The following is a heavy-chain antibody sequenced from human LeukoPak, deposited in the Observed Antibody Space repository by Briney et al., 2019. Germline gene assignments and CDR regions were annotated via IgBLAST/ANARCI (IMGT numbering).Heavy chain of an antibody. CDR3: ARARWIQLWLPFDY. V-gene: IGHV1-2*06. Sequence: GASVKVSFKASGYTFTGYYMHWVRQAPGQGLEWMGRINPNSGGTNYAQKFQGRVTMTRDTSISTAYMELSRLRSDDTAVYYCARARWIQLWLPFDYWGQGTLVTVSS. J-gene: IGHJ4*02. CDR2: INPNSGGT. CDR1: GYTFTGYY. D-gene: IGHD5-18*01.